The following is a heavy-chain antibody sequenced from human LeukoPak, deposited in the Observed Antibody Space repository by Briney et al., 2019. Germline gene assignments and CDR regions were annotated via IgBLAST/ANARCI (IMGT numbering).Heavy chain of an antibody. Sequence: SETLSLTYAVYGGSFSGYYWSWIRQPPGKGLEWIGEINHSGSTNYNPSLKSRVTISVDTSKNQFSLKLSSVTAADTAVYYCARGRRWFVGYYFDYWGQGTLVTVSS. V-gene: IGHV4-34*01. CDR3: ARGRRWFVGYYFDY. J-gene: IGHJ4*02. D-gene: IGHD3-10*01. CDR1: GGSFSGYY. CDR2: INHSGST.